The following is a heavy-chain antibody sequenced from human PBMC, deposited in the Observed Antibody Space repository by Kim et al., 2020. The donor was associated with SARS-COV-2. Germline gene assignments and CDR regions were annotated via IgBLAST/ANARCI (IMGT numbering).Heavy chain of an antibody. CDR1: GGSISSYY. V-gene: IGHV4-59*01. J-gene: IGHJ5*02. Sequence: SETLSLTCTVSGGSISSYYWSWIRQPPGKGLEWIGYIYYSGSTNYNPSLKSRVTISVDTSKNQFSLKLSSVTAADTAVYYCARVYYYGSGSYSNWFDPWGQGTLVTVSS. D-gene: IGHD3-10*01. CDR3: ARVYYYGSGSYSNWFDP. CDR2: IYYSGST.